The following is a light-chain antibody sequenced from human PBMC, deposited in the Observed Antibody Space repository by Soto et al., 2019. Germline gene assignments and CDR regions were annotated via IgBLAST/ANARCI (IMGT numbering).Light chain of an antibody. CDR3: SSYTSSSTVVV. J-gene: IGLJ2*01. Sequence: QSALTQPASVSGSPGQSITISCTGTSSDVGGYNYVSWYQQHPGKAPKLMIYDVSNRPSGVSNRFSGSKSGNTASLTISGLQAEDGADYYCSSYTSSSTVVVFGGGTKVTVL. CDR1: SSDVGGYNY. CDR2: DVS. V-gene: IGLV2-14*01.